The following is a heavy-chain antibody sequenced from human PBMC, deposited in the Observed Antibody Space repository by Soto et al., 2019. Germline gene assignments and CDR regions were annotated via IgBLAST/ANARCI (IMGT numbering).Heavy chain of an antibody. CDR1: GGSISSSSYY. J-gene: IGHJ4*02. CDR3: ASFFYCDYGAGFDF. Sequence: SETLSLTCTVSGGSISSSSYYWGWIRQSPGKGLEWIGGIYYSGSTYYNPSLKSRATISVDTSKNQFSLKLTSVTAADTAVYYCASFFYCDYGAGFDFWGQGTQVTVSS. V-gene: IGHV4-39*01. D-gene: IGHD4-17*01. CDR2: IYYSGST.